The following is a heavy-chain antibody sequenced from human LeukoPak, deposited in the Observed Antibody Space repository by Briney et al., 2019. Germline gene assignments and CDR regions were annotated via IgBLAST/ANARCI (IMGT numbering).Heavy chain of an antibody. J-gene: IGHJ3*02. CDR3: AKPKYGDYESGAFDI. V-gene: IGHV3-9*01. Sequence: GGSLRLSCAASGITISGYWMHWVRQAPGKGLEWVSGISWNSGSIGYADSVKGRFTISRDNAKNSLYLQMNSLRAEDTALYYCAKPKYGDYESGAFDIWGQGTMVTVSS. D-gene: IGHD4-17*01. CDR1: GITISGYW. CDR2: ISWNSGSI.